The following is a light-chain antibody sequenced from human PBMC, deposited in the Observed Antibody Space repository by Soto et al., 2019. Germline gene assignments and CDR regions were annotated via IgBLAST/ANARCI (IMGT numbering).Light chain of an antibody. CDR1: QSVSAGY. V-gene: IGKV3-20*01. CDR3: QQYGNCPK. Sequence: ESVLTQSPGTLSLSPGERATLSCRASQSVSAGYFAWYQQKPGQAPRLLIYETSSRTTGTPDRFSGSGSGTDLTLTISRPQQADGAVSYCQQYGNCPKFGQGTTVDIQ. CDR2: ETS. J-gene: IGKJ1*01.